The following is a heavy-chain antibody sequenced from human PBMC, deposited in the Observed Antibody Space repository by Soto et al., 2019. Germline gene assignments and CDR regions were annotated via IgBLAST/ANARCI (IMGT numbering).Heavy chain of an antibody. J-gene: IGHJ6*02. D-gene: IGHD3-10*01. CDR2: IIPIFGTA. V-gene: IGHV1-69*06. Sequence: RASVKVSCKASGGTFSSYAISWVRQAPGQGLEWMGGIIPIFGTANYAQKFQGRVTITADKSTSTAYVGLSSLRSEDTAVYYCARDGGDYGVDVWGQGTTVTVSS. CDR3: ARDGGDYGVDV. CDR1: GGTFSSYA.